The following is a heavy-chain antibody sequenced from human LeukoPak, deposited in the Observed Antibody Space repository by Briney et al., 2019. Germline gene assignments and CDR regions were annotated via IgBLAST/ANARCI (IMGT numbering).Heavy chain of an antibody. CDR2: ITGSGDDA. V-gene: IGHV3-23*01. Sequence: GGSLRLSCAASGFTFSNYGMSWLRQAPGKGLEWVSAITGSGDDAYYADSVHGRFTMSRDNSKSTLYLQMSSLGVEDTAVHYCAKESRGSSPEFWGQGTLVTVSS. D-gene: IGHD1-26*01. J-gene: IGHJ1*01. CDR3: AKESRGSSPEF. CDR1: GFTFSNYG.